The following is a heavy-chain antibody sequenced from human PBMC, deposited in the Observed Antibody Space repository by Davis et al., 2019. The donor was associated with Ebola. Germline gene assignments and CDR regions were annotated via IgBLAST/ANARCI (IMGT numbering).Heavy chain of an antibody. Sequence: HSQTLSLTCAISGDSVSTNSGAWSWIRQSPSRGLEWLGRTYYNSKWYNDYAVSVKSRITINADTSKNQLSLHLNSVTPEDTAVYYCVRGWLRSAFDQWGLGTLVTVSS. CDR1: GDSVSTNSGA. V-gene: IGHV6-1*01. J-gene: IGHJ4*02. CDR2: TYYNSKWYN. CDR3: VRGWLRSAFDQ. D-gene: IGHD5-12*01.